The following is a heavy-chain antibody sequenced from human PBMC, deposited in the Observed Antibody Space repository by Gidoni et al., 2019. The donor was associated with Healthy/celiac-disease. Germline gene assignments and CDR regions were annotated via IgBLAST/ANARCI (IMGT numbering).Heavy chain of an antibody. D-gene: IGHD3-10*01. J-gene: IGHJ4*02. CDR2: IYYSGST. CDR1: GGSISSSSYY. V-gene: IGHV4-39*02. Sequence: QLQLQESGPGLVKPSETLSLTCTVSGGSISSSSYYWGWIRQPPGKGLGWIGSIYYSGSTYYNPSLKSRVTISVDTSKNQFSLKLSSVTAANTAVYYCARDSGSYTQYYFDYWGQGTLVTVSS. CDR3: ARDSGSYTQYYFDY.